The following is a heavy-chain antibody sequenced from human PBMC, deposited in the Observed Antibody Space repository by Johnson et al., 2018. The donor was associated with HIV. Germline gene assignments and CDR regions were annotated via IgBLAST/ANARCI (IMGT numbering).Heavy chain of an antibody. CDR1: GFTFSSYA. D-gene: IGHD6-6*01. Sequence: QVQLVESGGGVVQPGRSLRLSCAASGFTFSSYAMHWVRQAPGKGLEWVAVISYDGSNKYYADSVTGRFTISRENSKNTLYLQMNSLRAEDTAVYYCATLEYSSSPGVYGAFDIWGQGTMVTVSS. CDR3: ATLEYSSSPGVYGAFDI. J-gene: IGHJ3*02. V-gene: IGHV3-30*04. CDR2: ISYDGSNK.